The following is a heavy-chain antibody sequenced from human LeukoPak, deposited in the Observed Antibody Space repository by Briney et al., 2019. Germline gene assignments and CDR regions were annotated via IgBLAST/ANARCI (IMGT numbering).Heavy chain of an antibody. CDR1: GGSISSSNW. Sequence: SGTLSLTCAVSGGSISSSNWWSWVRQPPGKGLEWIGEIYHSGSTNYNPSLKSRVTISVDTSKNQFSLKLSSVTAADTAVYYCARRNYGSGIYYFEYWGQGALVTVSS. CDR2: IYHSGST. V-gene: IGHV4-4*02. CDR3: ARRNYGSGIYYFEY. J-gene: IGHJ4*02. D-gene: IGHD3-10*01.